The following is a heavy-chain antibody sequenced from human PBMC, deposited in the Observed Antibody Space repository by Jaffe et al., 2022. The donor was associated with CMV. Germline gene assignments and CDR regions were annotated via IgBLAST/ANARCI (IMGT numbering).Heavy chain of an antibody. CDR1: GGSISSGGYY. J-gene: IGHJ6*02. D-gene: IGHD5-18*01. Sequence: QVQLQESGPGLVKRSQTLSLTCTVSGGSISSGGYYWSWIRQHPGKGLEWIGYIYYSGSTYYNPTLKSRVTMSVDTSKRQFFLKLTSVTAADTAVYYCARASEDTSMDPRYVVRYGMDVWGQGTTVTVSS. CDR3: ARASEDTSMDPRYVVRYGMDV. V-gene: IGHV4-31*03. CDR2: IYYSGST.